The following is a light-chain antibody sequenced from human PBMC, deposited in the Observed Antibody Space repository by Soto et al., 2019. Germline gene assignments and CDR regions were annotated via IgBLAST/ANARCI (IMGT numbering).Light chain of an antibody. CDR3: QQRSNWLT. CDR1: QSVSSY. V-gene: IGKV3-11*01. CDR2: DAS. J-gene: IGKJ4*01. Sequence: EIVLTQSPATLSLSPGERATLSCRASQSVSSYLAWYQQKPGQAPRLLIYDASNRATGIPVRFSGSGSGTDFTLTISSLEPGDFAVYYCQQRSNWLTFGGGTKVDIK.